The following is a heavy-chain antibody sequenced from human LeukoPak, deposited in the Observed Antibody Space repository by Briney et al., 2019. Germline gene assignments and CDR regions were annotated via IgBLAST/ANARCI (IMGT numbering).Heavy chain of an antibody. CDR3: ARANSGSSGWFKIDY. Sequence: PSETLSLTCAVYGGSFSGYYWSWIRQPPGKGLEWIGEINHSGSTNYNPSLKSRVTISVDTSKNQFSLKLSSVTAADTAVYYCARANSGSSGWFKIDYWGQGTLVTVSS. V-gene: IGHV4-34*01. D-gene: IGHD6-19*01. CDR2: INHSGST. J-gene: IGHJ4*02. CDR1: GGSFSGYY.